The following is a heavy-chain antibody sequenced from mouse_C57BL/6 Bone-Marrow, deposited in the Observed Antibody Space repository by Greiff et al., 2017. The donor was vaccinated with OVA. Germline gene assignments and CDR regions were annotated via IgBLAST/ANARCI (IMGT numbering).Heavy chain of an antibody. J-gene: IGHJ2*01. CDR3: ARWGDYYGSSPDY. V-gene: IGHV1-55*01. CDR2: IYPGSGST. CDR1: GYTFTSYW. Sequence: QVQLLQPGAELVKPGASVKMSCKASGYTFTSYWITWVKQRPGQGLEWIGDIYPGSGSTNYNEKFKSKATLTVDTSSSTAYMQLSSLTSEDSAGYYCARWGDYYGSSPDYWGKGTTLTVSS. D-gene: IGHD1-1*01.